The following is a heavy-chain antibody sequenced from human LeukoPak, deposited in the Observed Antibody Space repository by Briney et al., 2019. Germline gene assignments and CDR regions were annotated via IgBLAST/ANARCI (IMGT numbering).Heavy chain of an antibody. CDR2: INPSGGST. D-gene: IGHD3-22*01. Sequence: ASVMLSCKASGYTFTSYYMHWVRQAPGQGLEWMGIINPSGGSTSYAQKFQGRVTMTTDTSTSTAYMELRSLRSDDTAVYYCARGSVGDYYDSSGYYNYWGQGTLVTVSS. CDR3: ARGSVGDYYDSSGYYNY. V-gene: IGHV1-46*01. J-gene: IGHJ4*02. CDR1: GYTFTSYY.